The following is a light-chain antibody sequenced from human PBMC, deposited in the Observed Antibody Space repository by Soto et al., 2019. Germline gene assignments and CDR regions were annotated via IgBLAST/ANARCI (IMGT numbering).Light chain of an antibody. J-gene: IGLJ3*02. CDR2: GDN. CDR1: SSNIGAGYD. Sequence: QSVLTQPPSVSGAPGQRVTISCTASSSNIGAGYDVHWYQQLPGTAPKLLIYGDNNRPSGVPDRFSGSKSGTSASLAITGLQAEDEADYYCQSYDSSLSAWVFGGGTKLTVL. V-gene: IGLV1-40*01. CDR3: QSYDSSLSAWV.